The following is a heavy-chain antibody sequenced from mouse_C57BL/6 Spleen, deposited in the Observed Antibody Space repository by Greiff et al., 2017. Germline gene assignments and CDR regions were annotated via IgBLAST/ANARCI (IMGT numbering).Heavy chain of an antibody. J-gene: IGHJ4*01. CDR3: ARQAQAPYAMDY. D-gene: IGHD3-2*02. V-gene: IGHV5-17*01. CDR2: ISSGSSTI. CDR1: GFTFSDYG. Sequence: DVHLVESGGGLVKPGGSLKLSCAASGFTFSDYGMHWVRQAPEKGLEWVAYISSGSSTIYYADTVKGRFTISRDNAKNTLFLQMTSLRSEDTAMYYCARQAQAPYAMDYWGQGTSVTVSS.